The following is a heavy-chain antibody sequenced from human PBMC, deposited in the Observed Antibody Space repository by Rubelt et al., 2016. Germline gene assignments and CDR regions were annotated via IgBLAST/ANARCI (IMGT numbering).Heavy chain of an antibody. CDR3: ASSVLRYFDWLPNKMDY. D-gene: IGHD3-9*01. CDR1: GGSISSSSYY. V-gene: IGHV4-39*07. Sequence: QLQLQESGPGLVKPSETLSLTCTVSGGSISSSSYYWGWIRQPPGKGLEWIGSIYYSGSTYYNPSLKSWVTISVDTSNNHSSRKLSSVTAADTAVYYWASSVLRYFDWLPNKMDYWGQGTLVTVSS. J-gene: IGHJ4*02. CDR2: IYYSGST.